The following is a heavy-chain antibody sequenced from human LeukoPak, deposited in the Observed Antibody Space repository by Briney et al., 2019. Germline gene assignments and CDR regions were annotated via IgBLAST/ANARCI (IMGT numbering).Heavy chain of an antibody. CDR1: GFTFSRYS. J-gene: IGHJ4*02. CDR3: ARDPLVTSGNFDY. Sequence: GGSLRLSCAASGFTFSRYSMNWVRQAPGKGLEWVSSISASSNYIYYADSVKGRFTISRDNAKNSVYLQLNSLRAEDTAVYFCARDPLVTSGNFDYWGQGTLVTVSS. D-gene: IGHD3-10*01. CDR2: ISASSNYI. V-gene: IGHV3-21*01.